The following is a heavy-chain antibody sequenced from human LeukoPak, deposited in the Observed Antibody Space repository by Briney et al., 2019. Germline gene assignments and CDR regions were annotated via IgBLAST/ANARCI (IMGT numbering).Heavy chain of an antibody. CDR2: IYYSGST. Sequence: SETLSLTCTVSGGSISSSYWSWIRQPPGKGLEWIGYIYYSGSTNYNPSLKSRVTISVDTSKNQFSLKLSSVTAADTAVYYCARDRDNWNDGNAFDIWGQGTMVTVSS. CDR1: GGSISSSY. D-gene: IGHD1-1*01. J-gene: IGHJ3*02. V-gene: IGHV4-59*01. CDR3: ARDRDNWNDGNAFDI.